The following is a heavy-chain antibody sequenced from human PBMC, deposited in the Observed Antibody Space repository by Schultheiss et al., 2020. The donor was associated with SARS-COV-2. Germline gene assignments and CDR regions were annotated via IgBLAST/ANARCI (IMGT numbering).Heavy chain of an antibody. CDR3: ARDDDYGDYPLDY. CDR1: GYTFTSYA. CDR2: INAGNGNT. Sequence: ASVKVSCKASGYTFTSYAMHWVRQAPRQRLEWMGWINAGNGNTKYSQKFQGRVTITRDTSASTAYMELSSLRSEDTAVYYCARDDDYGDYPLDYWGQGTLVTVSS. V-gene: IGHV1-3*01. J-gene: IGHJ4*02. D-gene: IGHD4-17*01.